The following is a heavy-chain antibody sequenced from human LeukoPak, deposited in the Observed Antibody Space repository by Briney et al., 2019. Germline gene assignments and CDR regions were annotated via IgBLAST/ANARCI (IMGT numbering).Heavy chain of an antibody. V-gene: IGHV3-33*03. CDR3: GGLKSSGYLIDH. Sequence: GGSLRLSCAASGFTFSSYGMHWVRQAPGKGLEWVAVIWYDGSNKYYADSVKGRFTISRDNSKNTLYLQMDSLRVDDTAVYYCGGLKSSGYLIDHWGQGTLVTVSS. D-gene: IGHD3-22*01. CDR2: IWYDGSNK. CDR1: GFTFSSYG. J-gene: IGHJ4*02.